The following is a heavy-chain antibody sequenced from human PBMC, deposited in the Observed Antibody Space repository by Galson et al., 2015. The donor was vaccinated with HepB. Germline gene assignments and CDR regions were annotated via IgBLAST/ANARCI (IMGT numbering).Heavy chain of an antibody. CDR2: MNPNSGNT. D-gene: IGHD3-3*01. CDR1: GYTFTSYD. V-gene: IGHV1-8*01. CDR3: ARGFRGYDFWRGPNWFGP. J-gene: IGHJ5*02. Sequence: SVKVSCKASGYTFTSYDISWVRQATGQGLEWMGWMNPNSGNTGYAQKFQGRVTMTRNTSISTAYMELSSLRSEDTAVYYCARGFRGYDFWRGPNWFGPWGQGNL.